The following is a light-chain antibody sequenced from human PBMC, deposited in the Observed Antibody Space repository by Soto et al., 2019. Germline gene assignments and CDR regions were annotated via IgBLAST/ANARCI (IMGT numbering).Light chain of an antibody. J-gene: IGKJ1*01. CDR3: QQYNSYST. CDR1: QSISSW. V-gene: IGKV1-5*03. Sequence: DIQMTQSPCTLSASVGDRVTITCRASQSISSWLAWYQQKPGKAPKLLIYKASSLESGVPSRFSGSGSGTEVTLTIRSLQPDDFATYYCQQYNSYSTFGQGTKVEIK. CDR2: KAS.